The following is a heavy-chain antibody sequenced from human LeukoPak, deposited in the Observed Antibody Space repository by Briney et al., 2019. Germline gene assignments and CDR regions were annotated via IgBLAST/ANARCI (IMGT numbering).Heavy chain of an antibody. CDR2: IYHSGST. J-gene: IGHJ5*02. Sequence: PSETLSLTCTVSGYSISSGYYWGWIRQPPGKGLEWIGSIYHSGSTYYNPSLKSRVTISVDTSKNQFSLKLSSVTAADTAVYYCARGYSNYGNWFDPWGQGTLVTVSS. D-gene: IGHD4-11*01. CDR1: GYSISSGYY. CDR3: ARGYSNYGNWFDP. V-gene: IGHV4-38-2*02.